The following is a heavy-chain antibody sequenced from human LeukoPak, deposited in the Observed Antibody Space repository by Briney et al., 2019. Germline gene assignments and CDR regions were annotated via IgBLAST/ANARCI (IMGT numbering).Heavy chain of an antibody. CDR2: IYYSEST. CDR3: ARQPVVPAAVYYGMDV. D-gene: IGHD2-2*01. Sequence: SETLSLTCTVSGGSISSSSYYWGWIRQPPGKGLEWIGSIYYSESTYYNPSLKSRVTISVDTSKNQFSLKLSSVTAADTAVYYCARQPVVPAAVYYGMDVWGQGTTVTVSS. J-gene: IGHJ6*02. V-gene: IGHV4-39*01. CDR1: GGSISSSSYY.